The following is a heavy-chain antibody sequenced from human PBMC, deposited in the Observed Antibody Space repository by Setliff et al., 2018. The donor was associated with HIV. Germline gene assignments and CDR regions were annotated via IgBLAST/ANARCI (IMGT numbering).Heavy chain of an antibody. CDR1: GFTLDNYA. Sequence: SLRLSCAASGFTLDNYAMSWVRQRPGEGLEWVASITWNRGTIAYEDSVKGRFAIARDDAKNSLHLQMNSLRPDDTAFYYCSRSQGIGNYYMDDWGTGTTVTVSS. CDR2: ITWNRGTI. J-gene: IGHJ6*03. D-gene: IGHD3-10*01. V-gene: IGHV3-9*01. CDR3: SRSQGIGNYYMDD.